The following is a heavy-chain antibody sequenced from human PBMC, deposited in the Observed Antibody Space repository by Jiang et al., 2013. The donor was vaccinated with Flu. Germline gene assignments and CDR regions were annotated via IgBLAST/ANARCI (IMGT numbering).Heavy chain of an antibody. V-gene: IGHV1-8*01. Sequence: SGAEVKKPGASVKVSCKASGYTFTSYDINWVRQATGQGLEWMGWMNPNTGNTGYAQKFQGRVTMTRNTSISTAYMELSSLKSEDTAVYYCASAKNEKRDGYNLEYWGQGSLVTV. CDR2: MNPNTGNT. CDR1: GYTFTSYD. J-gene: IGHJ4*02. CDR3: ASAKNEKRDGYNLEY. D-gene: IGHD5-24*01.